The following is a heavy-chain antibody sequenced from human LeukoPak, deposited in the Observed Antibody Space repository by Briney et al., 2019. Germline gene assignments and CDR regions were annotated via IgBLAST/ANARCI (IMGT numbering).Heavy chain of an antibody. V-gene: IGHV3-23*01. CDR1: GFNFANYG. Sequence: PGGSLRLSCSTFGFNFANYGVSWFRQAPGKGLEWVSAISGSGSSTYYADSVKGRFTISRDNAKNSLYLQMNSLRAEDTAIYYCTRVGYIDEGIDYWGQGTLVTVSS. J-gene: IGHJ4*02. CDR2: ISGSGSST. D-gene: IGHD5-24*01. CDR3: TRVGYIDEGIDY.